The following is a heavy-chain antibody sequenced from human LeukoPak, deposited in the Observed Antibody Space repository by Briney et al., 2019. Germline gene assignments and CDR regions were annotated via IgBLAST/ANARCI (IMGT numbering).Heavy chain of an antibody. D-gene: IGHD6-13*01. J-gene: IGHJ4*01. CDR3: ARQLPTAAADTRGYFDY. CDR2: MFYGGTN. CDR1: GGSISNADYY. V-gene: IGHV4-39*01. Sequence: SETLSLTCSVSGGSISNADYYWGWIRQAPGKGLEWIGIMFYGGTNHYNPSLKSRATISVDTSKNQFSLKLTSVTAADAAIYYCARQLPTAAADTRGYFDYWGQGAVVTVSS.